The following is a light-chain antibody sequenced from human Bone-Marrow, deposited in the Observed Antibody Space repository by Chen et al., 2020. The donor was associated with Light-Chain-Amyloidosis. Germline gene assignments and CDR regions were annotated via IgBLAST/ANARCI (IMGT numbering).Light chain of an antibody. Sequence: QSALTQPASVSGSPGQSITISCTGTSSDIGGYNFVSWFQQHPGKVPKVIIYDVNNRPSGVANRFADSKSGNTASLTISGLQAEDEADYYCSSHTSSDTWVFGGGTKLTVL. V-gene: IGLV2-14*01. J-gene: IGLJ3*02. CDR1: SSDIGGYNF. CDR3: SSHTSSDTWV. CDR2: DVN.